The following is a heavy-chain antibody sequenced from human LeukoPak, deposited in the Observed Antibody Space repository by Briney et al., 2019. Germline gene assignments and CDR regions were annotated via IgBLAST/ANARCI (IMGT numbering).Heavy chain of an antibody. V-gene: IGHV1-2*02. CDR2: INPNSGGT. CDR1: GYTFTGYY. J-gene: IGHJ3*02. Sequence: ASVKVSCKASGYTFTGYYIHWVRQAPGQGLEWMGWINPNSGGTNSAQKFQGGVTMTRDTSISTAYMELSRLRSDDTAVYYCARGGYSSSWYGDAFDIWGQGTMVTVSS. D-gene: IGHD6-13*01. CDR3: ARGGYSSSWYGDAFDI.